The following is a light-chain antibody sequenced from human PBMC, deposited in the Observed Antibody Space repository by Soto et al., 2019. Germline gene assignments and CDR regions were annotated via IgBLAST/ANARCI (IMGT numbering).Light chain of an antibody. CDR3: SAHTSSDTLV. Sequence: QSALTQPASVSGSPGQSITLSCTGTRSDVGGDIFVSWYQQHPGKAPKLLIFEVSNRPSGVSNRFSGSKSGNTASLTISGLQTEDEGDYYCSAHTSSDTLVFGTGTKLTVL. J-gene: IGLJ1*01. CDR1: RSDVGGDIF. V-gene: IGLV2-14*03. CDR2: EVS.